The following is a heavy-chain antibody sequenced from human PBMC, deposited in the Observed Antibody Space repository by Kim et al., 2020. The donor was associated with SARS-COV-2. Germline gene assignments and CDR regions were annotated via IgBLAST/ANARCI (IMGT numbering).Heavy chain of an antibody. J-gene: IGHJ4*02. CDR1: GGSISGYY. Sequence: SETLSLTCTVSGGSISGYYWSWIRQSPGKVLEWIGYIYYSGATHYNPSLRSRVTMSVDMSKNQFSLKLTSVTAADTAVYYCVKEDDNNYFDYWGQGTLVTVSS. CDR3: VKEDDNNYFDY. CDR2: IYYSGAT. V-gene: IGHV4-59*01. D-gene: IGHD1-1*01.